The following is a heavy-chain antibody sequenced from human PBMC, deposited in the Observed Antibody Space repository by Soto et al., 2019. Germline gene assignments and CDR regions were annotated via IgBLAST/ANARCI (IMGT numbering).Heavy chain of an antibody. CDR1: GFTFSSYA. J-gene: IGHJ4*02. D-gene: IGHD2-15*01. CDR2: ICGDSTRT. V-gene: IGHV3-23*01. Sequence: DVQLLESGGGLVQPGGSLRLSCAASGFTFSSYAMSWVRQAPGEGLEWVSAICGDSTRTYYADSVKGRFTISRDNSNNTVYLQVNSLRAEDTAVYYCAKSGGGTCYSAVDYWGQGSLVTVSS. CDR3: AKSGGGTCYSAVDY.